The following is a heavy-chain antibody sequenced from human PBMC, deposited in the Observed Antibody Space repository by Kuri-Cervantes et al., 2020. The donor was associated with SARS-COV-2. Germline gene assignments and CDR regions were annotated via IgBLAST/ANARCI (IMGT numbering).Heavy chain of an antibody. CDR1: GFTFSSYA. CDR3: ARGLWGGGAF. V-gene: IGHV4-34*01. CDR2: INPTGDT. J-gene: IGHJ4*02. D-gene: IGHD3-16*01. Sequence: GSLRLSCAASGFTFSSYAMSWVRQAPGKGLEWIGEINPTGDTSYNPSLNSRVTISSDTSRSHFSLNLTSVTASDTAVYYCARGLWGGGAFWGQGTLVTVSS.